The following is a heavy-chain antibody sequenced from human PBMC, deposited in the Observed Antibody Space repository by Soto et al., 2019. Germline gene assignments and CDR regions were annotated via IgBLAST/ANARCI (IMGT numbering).Heavy chain of an antibody. Sequence: GGSLRLSSAASGFTFSDYVMSWVRQAPGKGLEWVSGISASGGSSYDVDSVRGRFTISRDNSKNTLFLQMNSLTDEDTAVYYCAKGGDYWSGFSPDWGQGTLVTVSS. J-gene: IGHJ4*02. D-gene: IGHD3-3*01. CDR1: GFTFSDYV. V-gene: IGHV3-23*01. CDR2: ISASGGSS. CDR3: AKGGDYWSGFSPD.